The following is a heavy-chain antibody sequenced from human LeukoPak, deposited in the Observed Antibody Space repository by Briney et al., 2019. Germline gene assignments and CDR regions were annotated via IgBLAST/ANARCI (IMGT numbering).Heavy chain of an antibody. CDR2: IYTSGST. CDR1: GGSISSYY. CDR3: ARGGAVWVVAATDVFDF. Sequence: SETLSLTCPVSGGSISSYYWSWIRQPAGKGLEWIGRIYTSGSTNYNPSLKSRVTMSVDTSKNQFSLKLSSMTAADTAVYYCARGGAVWVVAATDVFDFWGQGTLVTVSS. J-gene: IGHJ4*02. V-gene: IGHV4-4*07. D-gene: IGHD2-15*01.